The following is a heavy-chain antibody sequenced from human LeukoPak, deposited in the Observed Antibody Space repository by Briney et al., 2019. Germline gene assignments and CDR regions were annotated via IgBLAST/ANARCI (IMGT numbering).Heavy chain of an antibody. V-gene: IGHV1-2*02. CDR2: INPNSGGT. CDR3: ARPRGRIQLWELDY. J-gene: IGHJ4*02. D-gene: IGHD5-18*01. Sequence: ASVKVSCKASGYTFTGYCMHWVRQAPGQGLEWMGWINPNSGGTNYAQKFQGRVTMTRDTSISTAYMELSRLRSDDTAVYYCARPRGRIQLWELDYWGQGTLVTVSS. CDR1: GYTFTGYC.